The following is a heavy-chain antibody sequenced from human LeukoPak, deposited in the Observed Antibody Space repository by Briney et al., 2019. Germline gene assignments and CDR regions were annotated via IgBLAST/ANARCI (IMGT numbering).Heavy chain of an antibody. CDR2: IIPIFGTA. CDR3: ARGTAMVPNWFDP. D-gene: IGHD5-18*01. CDR1: GYTFTSYY. Sequence: ASVKVSCKASGYTFTSYYMHWVRQAPGQGLEWMGGIIPIFGTANYAQKFQGRVTITADESTSTAYMELSSLRSEDTAVYYCARGTAMVPNWFDPWGQGTLVTVSS. V-gene: IGHV1-69*13. J-gene: IGHJ5*02.